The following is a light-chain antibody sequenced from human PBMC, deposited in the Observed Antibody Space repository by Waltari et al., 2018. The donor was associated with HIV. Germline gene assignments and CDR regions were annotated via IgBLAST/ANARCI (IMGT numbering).Light chain of an antibody. CDR1: SGSIGSNY. Sequence: NFMLTQPHSVSGSAGKTVTISCTRDSGSIGSNYVPVFQQRPGSSPRTLIFEDNQRPSGVSDRFSASIDSSSNSASLTISGLKTEDEGHYYCQSYDTKTHWVFGGGSKLTVL. CDR3: QSYDTKTHWV. CDR2: EDN. J-gene: IGLJ3*02. V-gene: IGLV6-57*01.